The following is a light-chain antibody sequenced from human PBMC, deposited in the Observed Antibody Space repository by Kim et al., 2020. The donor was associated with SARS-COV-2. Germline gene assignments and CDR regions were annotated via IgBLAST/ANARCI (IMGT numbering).Light chain of an antibody. J-gene: IGLJ3*02. V-gene: IGLV7-43*01. Sequence: PGRTVTLSCAASTGAVTSGNYPNWVQQKPGQAPRALIYSTSSKHAWTPARFSGSLLGDKAALTLSGVQPEVEADYYCLLLHPGAWVFGGGTQLTVL. CDR3: LLLHPGAWV. CDR1: TGAVTSGNY. CDR2: STS.